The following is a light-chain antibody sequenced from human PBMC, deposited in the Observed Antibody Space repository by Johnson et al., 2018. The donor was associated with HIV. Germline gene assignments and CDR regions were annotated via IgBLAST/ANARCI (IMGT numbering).Light chain of an antibody. CDR2: ENN. J-gene: IGLJ1*01. CDR1: SSNIGNNY. Sequence: QSVLTQPPSVSAAPGQKVTISCSGSSSNIGNNYVSWYQQLPGTAPKLLIYENNKRPSGIPDRFSGSKSGTSATLALTRLPTGDEADYYCGTWDSSLSADVFGTGTKVTVL. V-gene: IGLV1-51*02. CDR3: GTWDSSLSADV.